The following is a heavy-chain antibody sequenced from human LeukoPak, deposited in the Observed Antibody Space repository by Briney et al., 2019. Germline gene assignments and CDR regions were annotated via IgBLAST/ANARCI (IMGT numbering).Heavy chain of an antibody. Sequence: GGSLRLSCTASGFTFGDYAMTWSRQAPGKGLEWVGLIRMKTNGGTAQYAASVRGRFTISRDDSESIVYLQLNSLPTEDTATYYCARYPYYCDRIGYADHWGQGTLVSVSS. CDR2: IRMKTNGGTA. CDR3: ARYPYYCDRIGYADH. J-gene: IGHJ4*02. V-gene: IGHV3-49*03. D-gene: IGHD2-21*01. CDR1: GFTFGDYA.